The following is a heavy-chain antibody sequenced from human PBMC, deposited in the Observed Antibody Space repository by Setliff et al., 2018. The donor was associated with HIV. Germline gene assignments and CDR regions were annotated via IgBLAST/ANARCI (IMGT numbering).Heavy chain of an antibody. D-gene: IGHD4-17*01. CDR3: ARDRPPSTVDMLGAFDR. V-gene: IGHV4-59*01. CDR2: IYYTGTT. CDR1: RGSISRYY. Sequence: LSLTCTVSRGSISRYYWSWIRRPPGKGLEWIGYIYYTGTTKYNPSLKSRVTMSVDTSKNQLSLKLSSLTAADTAVYYCARDRPPSTVDMLGAFDRWGQGTMVTVPS. J-gene: IGHJ3*02.